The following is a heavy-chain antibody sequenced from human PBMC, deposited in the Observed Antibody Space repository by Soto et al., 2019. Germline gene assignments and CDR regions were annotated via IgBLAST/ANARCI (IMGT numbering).Heavy chain of an antibody. CDR2: IYPGDSDT. CDR3: AASIFHYGMDV. J-gene: IGHJ6*02. CDR1: GYTFTNYW. V-gene: IGHV5-51*01. Sequence: GASLKISCKGSGYTFTNYWIGWVRQMPGKGLEWMGIIYPGDSDTKYNPSFQDQVTISADKSITTTYLQWRSLKASDTAIHYCAASIFHYGMDVWGQGTTLTLAS.